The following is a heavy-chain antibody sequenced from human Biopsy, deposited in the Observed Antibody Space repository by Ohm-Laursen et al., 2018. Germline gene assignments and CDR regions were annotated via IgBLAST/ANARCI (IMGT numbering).Heavy chain of an antibody. D-gene: IGHD6-25*01. Sequence: SLRLSCAASGFIFSTYTMSWIRQAPGKGLEWLSYISSTSSDIAYADSVQGRFTISRDNAQNSLFLQMNSLRVEDTAIYHCVMTAGRGGGDSWGQGTLVTASS. V-gene: IGHV3-11*01. CDR1: GFIFSTYT. CDR2: ISSTSSDI. CDR3: VMTAGRGGGDS. J-gene: IGHJ4*02.